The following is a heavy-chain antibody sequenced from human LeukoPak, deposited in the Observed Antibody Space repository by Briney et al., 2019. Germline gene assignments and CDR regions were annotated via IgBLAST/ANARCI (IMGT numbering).Heavy chain of an antibody. D-gene: IGHD6-19*01. V-gene: IGHV1-46*01. J-gene: IGHJ4*02. CDR3: AGVKIAVAGTGPADY. CDR1: GYIFTSYY. CDR2: INPSGGST. Sequence: ASVKVSCKASGYIFTSYYMHWVRQAPGQGLEWMGIINPSGGSTSYAHKFQGRVTMTRDTSTSTVYMELSSLRSEDTAVYYCAGVKIAVAGTGPADYWGQGTLVTVSS.